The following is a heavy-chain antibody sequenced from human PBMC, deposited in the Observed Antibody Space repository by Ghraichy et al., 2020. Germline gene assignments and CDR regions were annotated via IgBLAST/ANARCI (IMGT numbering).Heavy chain of an antibody. V-gene: IGHV3-48*02. CDR2: ISSSSSTI. J-gene: IGHJ6*02. Sequence: GESLNISCAASGFTFSSYSMNWVRQAPGKGLEWVSYISSSSSTIYYADSVKGRFTISRDNAKNSLYLQMNSLRDEDTAVYYCARTHLPGDDYYYYGMDVWGQGTTVTVSS. D-gene: IGHD7-27*01. CDR3: ARTHLPGDDYYYYGMDV. CDR1: GFTFSSYS.